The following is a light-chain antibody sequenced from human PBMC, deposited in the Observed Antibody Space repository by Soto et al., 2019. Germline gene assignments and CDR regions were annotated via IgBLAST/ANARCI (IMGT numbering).Light chain of an antibody. CDR1: QSVSTSY. CDR3: QQYGSSPLT. Sequence: DIVLTQSPGTLSLSPGDRATLSCRASQSVSTSYLAWYQQKPGQAPRLLIYGASSRATGIPDRFSGSGSATDFTLTISRLEPEDFAVYYCQQYGSSPLTFGGGTKVDIK. V-gene: IGKV3-20*01. CDR2: GAS. J-gene: IGKJ4*01.